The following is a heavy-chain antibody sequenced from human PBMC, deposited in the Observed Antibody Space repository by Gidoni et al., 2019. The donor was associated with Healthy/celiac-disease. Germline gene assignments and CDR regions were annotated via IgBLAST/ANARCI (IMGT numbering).Heavy chain of an antibody. CDR3: ARHRLPPYLEQTHPGMDV. CDR2: IYPGDSDT. CDR1: GYSFTSYW. D-gene: IGHD6-6*01. J-gene: IGHJ6*02. Sequence: EVQLVQSGAEVKKPGESLKISCKGSGYSFTSYWIGWVRQMPGKGLEWMGIIYPGDSDTRYSPSFQGQVTISADKSISTAYLQWSSLKASDTAMYYCARHRLPPYLEQTHPGMDVWGQGTTVTVSS. V-gene: IGHV5-51*01.